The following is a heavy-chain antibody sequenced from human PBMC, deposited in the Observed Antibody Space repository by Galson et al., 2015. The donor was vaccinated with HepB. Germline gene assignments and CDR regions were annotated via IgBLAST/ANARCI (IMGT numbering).Heavy chain of an antibody. CDR2: IYYTGST. Sequence: QVQLQESGPGLVKPSQTLSLTCTVSGGSISSGSYYWGWIRQPPGKGLEWIGSIYYTGSTYYNPSLKSRVTLAIDRSKNQSSLRLSSVTAADTAVYYWASLVGASPGYYWGQGTLVTVSS. D-gene: IGHD1-26*01. CDR3: ASLVGASPGYY. CDR1: GGSISSGSYY. J-gene: IGHJ4*02. V-gene: IGHV4-39*01.